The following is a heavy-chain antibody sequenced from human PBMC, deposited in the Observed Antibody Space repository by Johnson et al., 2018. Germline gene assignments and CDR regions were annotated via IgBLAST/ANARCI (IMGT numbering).Heavy chain of an antibody. D-gene: IGHD6-19*01. J-gene: IGHJ3*02. CDR1: GFTFSSYA. V-gene: IGHV3-23*01. CDR3: AKDPGRSIAVAGTGGAFDI. CDR2: ISGSGGST. Sequence: VQLQESGGGLVQPGGSLRLSCAASGFTFSSYAMSWVRQAPGKGLEWVSAISGSGGSTYYADSVKGRFTISRDNSKTTLYLQMNRRRAEDTAVYYCAKDPGRSIAVAGTGGAFDIWGQGTMVTVSS.